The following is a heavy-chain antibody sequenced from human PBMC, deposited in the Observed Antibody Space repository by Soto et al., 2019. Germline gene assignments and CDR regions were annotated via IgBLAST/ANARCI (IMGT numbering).Heavy chain of an antibody. CDR1: GFTFSDHY. CDR3: TTPRDTESYSAYNV. CDR2: TGNKANSYTT. J-gene: IGHJ3*01. V-gene: IGHV3-72*01. D-gene: IGHD3-10*01. Sequence: EVQLVESGGGLVQPGGSLRLSCAASGFTFSDHYMDWVRQAPGKELEWVGRTGNKANSYTTEYAASVKVRFTISRDDSKNSFFLQMNSLKTEDTAVYYCTTPRDTESYSAYNVWGQGTMVTVSS.